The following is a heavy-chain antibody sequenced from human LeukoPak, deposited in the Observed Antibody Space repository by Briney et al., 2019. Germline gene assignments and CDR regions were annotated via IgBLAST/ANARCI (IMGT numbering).Heavy chain of an antibody. J-gene: IGHJ4*02. CDR2: INHSGST. Sequence: SETLSLTCTVYGGSFSSYYWSWIRLPPGKGQELNGEINHSGSTNYNPSLKIRVTISVDTSKNQFSLKLSSVTAADTAVYYCARGFRRVDYWGQGTLVTVSS. CDR3: ARGFRRVDY. CDR1: GGSFSSYY. V-gene: IGHV4-34*01.